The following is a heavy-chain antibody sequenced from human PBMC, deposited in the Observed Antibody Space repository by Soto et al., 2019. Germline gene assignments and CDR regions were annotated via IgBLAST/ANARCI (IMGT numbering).Heavy chain of an antibody. J-gene: IGHJ5*02. Sequence: GASVKVSCKASGGTFSSYTISWVRQAPGQGLEWMGRIIPILGIANYAQKFQGRVTITADKSTSTAYMELSSLRSEDTAVYYCARFKTLLEWLSNERDSVDPWGQGTLVTVSS. CDR1: GGTFSSYT. D-gene: IGHD3-3*01. CDR2: IIPILGIA. CDR3: ARFKTLLEWLSNERDSVDP. V-gene: IGHV1-69*02.